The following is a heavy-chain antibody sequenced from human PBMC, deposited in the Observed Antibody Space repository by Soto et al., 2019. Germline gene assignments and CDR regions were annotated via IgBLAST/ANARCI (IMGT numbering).Heavy chain of an antibody. V-gene: IGHV3-33*01. CDR3: ARDQVVVAATGDYCYYYGMDV. J-gene: IGHJ6*02. D-gene: IGHD2-15*01. CDR1: GFTFSSYG. CDR2: IWYDGSNK. Sequence: GGSLRLSCAASGFTFSSYGMHWVRQAPGKGLEWVAVIWYDGSNKYYADSVKGRFTISRDNSKNTLYLQMNSLRAEDTAVYYCARDQVVVAATGDYCYYYGMDVWGQGTTVTVSS.